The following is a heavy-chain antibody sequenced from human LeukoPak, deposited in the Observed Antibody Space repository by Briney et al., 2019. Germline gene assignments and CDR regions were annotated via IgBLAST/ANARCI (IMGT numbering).Heavy chain of an antibody. CDR2: IGGGGHTT. V-gene: IGHV3-23*01. Sequence: GGSLRLSCVASGLSFGNYGMNWVRQAPGKGLEWVSSIGGGGHTTYYADSVRGRFTISRDNSRNSMYLQMNSLRAEDTAVYYCAKDQGGIYYGDSTGGQGTLVTVSS. D-gene: IGHD4-17*01. CDR3: AKDQGGIYYGDST. CDR1: GLSFGNYG. J-gene: IGHJ4*02.